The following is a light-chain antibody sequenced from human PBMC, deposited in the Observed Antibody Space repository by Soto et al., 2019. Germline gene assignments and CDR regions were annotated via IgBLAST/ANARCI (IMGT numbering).Light chain of an antibody. J-gene: IGKJ4*01. V-gene: IGKV1-39*01. Sequence: DIPMTQSPSSLSASVGDRVTITCRASQTINTNLNWYQQKAGKAPKALIFDASILQIGVPSRFSGRGSGTHFTLAISSLQPEDFATDYWQQSYSTPLTFGGGTKVEI. CDR1: QTINTN. CDR3: QQSYSTPLT. CDR2: DAS.